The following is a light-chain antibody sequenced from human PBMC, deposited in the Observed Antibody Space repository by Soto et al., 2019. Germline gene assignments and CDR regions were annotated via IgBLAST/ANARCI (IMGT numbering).Light chain of an antibody. CDR3: QKYNSAPLT. Sequence: DVQMTQSPSSLPAFVGDRVTITCRASQGIAPYLAWFQQKPGKVPKLLIYATSTLQSGVPSRFSGSGSGTDFTLTISSLQPEDVAIYYCQKYNSAPLTFGGGTKVEIK. J-gene: IGKJ4*01. CDR1: QGIAPY. V-gene: IGKV1-27*01. CDR2: ATS.